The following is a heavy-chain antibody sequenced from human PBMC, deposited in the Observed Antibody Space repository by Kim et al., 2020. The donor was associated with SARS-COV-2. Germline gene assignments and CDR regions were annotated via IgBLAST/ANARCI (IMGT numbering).Heavy chain of an antibody. CDR2: INHSGST. CDR3: ARGLRWFDP. V-gene: IGHV4-34*01. J-gene: IGHJ5*02. CDR1: GGSFSGYY. D-gene: IGHD3-16*01. Sequence: SETLSLTCAVYGGSFSGYYWSWIRQPPGKGLEWIGEINHSGSTNYNPSLKSRVTISVDTSKNQFSLKLSSVTAADTAVYYCARGLRWFDPWGQGTLVTVSS.